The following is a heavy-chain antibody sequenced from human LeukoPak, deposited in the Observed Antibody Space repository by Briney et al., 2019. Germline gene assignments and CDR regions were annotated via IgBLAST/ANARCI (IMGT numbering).Heavy chain of an antibody. J-gene: IGHJ4*02. V-gene: IGHV4-34*01. CDR3: ARGSAAAAPFDY. CDR1: GGSFSGYY. D-gene: IGHD6-13*01. CDR2: INHSGGT. Sequence: SETLSLTCAVYGGSFSGYYWSWIRQTPGKGLEWIGEINHSGGTNYNPSLKSRVTISVDTSKNQFSLKLSSVTAADTAVYYCARGSAAAAPFDYWGQGTLVTVSS.